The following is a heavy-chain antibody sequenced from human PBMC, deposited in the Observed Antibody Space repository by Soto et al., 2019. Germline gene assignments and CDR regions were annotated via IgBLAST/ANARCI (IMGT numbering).Heavy chain of an antibody. J-gene: IGHJ4*02. CDR1: GFSLSTSGVG. Sequence: QITLKESRPPLVKPTQTLTLTCTFSGFSLSTSGVGVGWIRQPPGKALEWLALIYWDDDKRYSPSLKSRLTITKDTSKHQVVLTMTNMDPVDTATYYCARRQTYCGGNCYSGFDYWGQGTLVTVSS. D-gene: IGHD2-21*02. V-gene: IGHV2-5*02. CDR2: IYWDDDK. CDR3: ARRQTYCGGNCYSGFDY.